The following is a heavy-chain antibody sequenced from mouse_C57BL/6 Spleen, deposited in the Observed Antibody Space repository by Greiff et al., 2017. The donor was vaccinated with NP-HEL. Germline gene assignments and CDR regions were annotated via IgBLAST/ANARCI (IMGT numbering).Heavy chain of an antibody. V-gene: IGHV1-19*01. D-gene: IGHD3-2*02. CDR3: ARRTAQRDYYAMDY. Sequence: VQLQQSGPVLVKPGASVKMSCKASGYTFTDYYMSWVKQSHGKSLEWIGVINPYNGGTSYNQKFKGKATLTVDKSSSTAYMELNSLTSEDSAVYYCARRTAQRDYYAMDYWGQGTSVTVSS. CDR2: INPYNGGT. J-gene: IGHJ4*01. CDR1: GYTFTDYY.